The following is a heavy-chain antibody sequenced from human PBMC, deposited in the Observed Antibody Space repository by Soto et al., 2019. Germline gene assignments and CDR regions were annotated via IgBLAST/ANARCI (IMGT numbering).Heavy chain of an antibody. V-gene: IGHV1-69*01. J-gene: IGHJ6*02. Sequence: QVQVVQSGVEVRRPGSSVKVSCKASGDTFKNCVSSWVRQAPGQGLEWMGGIIPLFGTTDFAQRFQGRLTIPTDESTTTAYMALSRLRSEDTATYYCAAELGFGKLSVVWGQGTTVIVSS. CDR3: AAELGFGKLSVV. D-gene: IGHD3-10*01. CDR2: IIPLFGTT. CDR1: GDTFKNCV.